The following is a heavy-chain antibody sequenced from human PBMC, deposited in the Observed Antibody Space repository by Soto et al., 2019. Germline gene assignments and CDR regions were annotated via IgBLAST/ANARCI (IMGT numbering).Heavy chain of an antibody. J-gene: IGHJ5*02. CDR3: ARAGRWLPNWFDP. CDR2: LNHSGST. CDR1: GGPFSGYY. Sequence: PSEALSLTCAVYGGPFSGYYWSGIRQPPGKGLDWIGELNHSGSTNYKPSVMSRGTIAVDLSKNQFPLEVSAVTAEDTAVYYWARAGRWLPNWFDPWGQGTLVIVSS. D-gene: IGHD5-12*01. V-gene: IGHV4-34*01.